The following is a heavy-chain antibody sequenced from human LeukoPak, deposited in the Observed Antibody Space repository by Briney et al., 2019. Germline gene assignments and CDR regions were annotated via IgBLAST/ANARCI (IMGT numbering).Heavy chain of an antibody. CDR2: IYYSGST. Sequence: SSETLSLTCTVSGGSISSYYWSWIRQPPGKGLEWIGYIYYSGSTNYNPSLKGRVTISVDTSKNQFSLKLSSVTAADTAVYYCARAISAYDSSGYYYLDYWGQGTLVTVSS. V-gene: IGHV4-59*01. D-gene: IGHD3-22*01. CDR3: ARAISAYDSSGYYYLDY. CDR1: GGSISSYY. J-gene: IGHJ4*02.